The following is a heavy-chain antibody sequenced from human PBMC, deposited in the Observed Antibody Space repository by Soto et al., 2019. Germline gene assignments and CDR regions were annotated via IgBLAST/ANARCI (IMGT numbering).Heavy chain of an antibody. Sequence: PGESLTISCKGSGYSFTSYWIGWVRQMPGKGLEWMGIIYPGDSDTRYSPSFQGQVTISADKSISTAYLQWSSLKASDTAMYYCASAPRYYYDSSGSYYGGWFDPWGQGTLVPVS. CDR1: GYSFTSYW. D-gene: IGHD3-22*01. V-gene: IGHV5-51*01. CDR3: ASAPRYYYDSSGSYYGGWFDP. J-gene: IGHJ5*02. CDR2: IYPGDSDT.